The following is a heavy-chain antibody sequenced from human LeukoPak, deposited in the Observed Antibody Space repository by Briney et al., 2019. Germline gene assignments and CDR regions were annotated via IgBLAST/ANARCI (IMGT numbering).Heavy chain of an antibody. CDR3: ARVLYDSSGYYPLGFDY. V-gene: IGHV4-34*01. D-gene: IGHD3-22*01. J-gene: IGHJ4*02. CDR1: GGSFSGYY. CDR2: INHSGST. Sequence: SEALSLTCAVYGGSFSGYYWSWIRQPPGKGLEWIGEINHSGSTNYNPSLKSRVTISVDTSKNQFSLKLSSVTAADTAVYYCARVLYDSSGYYPLGFDYWGQGTLVTVSS.